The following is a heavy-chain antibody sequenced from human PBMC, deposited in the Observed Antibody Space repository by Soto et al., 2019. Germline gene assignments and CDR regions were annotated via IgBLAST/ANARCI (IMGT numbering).Heavy chain of an antibody. CDR1: RFTFSSHR. Sequence: LRLSCAASRFTFSSHRMHWVRQVPAKGLEWVADISYNGSNKYYANSLKGRLTTSRDNSKSTLYLQIDSLKAEDTAVYYCAKDQLRYVYWLLWGGYYARDVWGQGTTVPVSS. J-gene: IGHJ6*02. V-gene: IGHV3-30*18. CDR2: ISYNGSNK. D-gene: IGHD3-22*01. CDR3: AKDQLRYVYWLLWGGYYARDV.